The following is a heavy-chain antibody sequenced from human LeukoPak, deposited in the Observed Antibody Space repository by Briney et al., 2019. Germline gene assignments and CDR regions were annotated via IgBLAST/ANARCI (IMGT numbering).Heavy chain of an antibody. Sequence: SVKVSYKASGGTFSSYAISWVRQAPGQGLEWMGRIIPIFGTANYAQKFQGRVTITTDESTSTAYMELSSLRSEDTAVYYCARDIGLLYDSSGGPGWDWCQGTLVTVSS. CDR1: GGTFSSYA. J-gene: IGHJ4*02. CDR2: IIPIFGTA. CDR3: ARDIGLLYDSSGGPGWD. V-gene: IGHV1-69*05. D-gene: IGHD3-22*01.